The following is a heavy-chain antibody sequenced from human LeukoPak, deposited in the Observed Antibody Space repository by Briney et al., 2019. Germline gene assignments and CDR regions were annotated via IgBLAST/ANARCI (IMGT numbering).Heavy chain of an antibody. J-gene: IGHJ4*02. CDR1: GFTFSSYW. D-gene: IGHD5-18*01. CDR3: TRHQGYGHNDY. Sequence: GGSLRLSCAASGFTFSSYWMHWVRQAPGKGLAWVSRIKSDGITTTYADSVKGRFTISRDNAKNTLYLQMDGLRAEDTAVYYCTRHQGYGHNDYWGQGTLVTVSS. CDR2: IKSDGITT. V-gene: IGHV3-74*01.